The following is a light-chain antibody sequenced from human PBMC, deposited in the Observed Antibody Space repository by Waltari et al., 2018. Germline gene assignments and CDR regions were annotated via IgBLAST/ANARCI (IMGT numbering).Light chain of an antibody. CDR3: ATWDDSLHVWV. J-gene: IGLJ3*02. V-gene: IGLV1-44*01. Sequence: QSMLTQPPSASGTPGQRVTISCSGGSSNIGSNTVNWFQQLPGTAPQLLIYSNVQRPAGFPGRFPGPRSGTSVSLAISGLQPDDEADYYCATWDDSLHVWVFGGGTKLTVL. CDR2: SNV. CDR1: SSNIGSNT.